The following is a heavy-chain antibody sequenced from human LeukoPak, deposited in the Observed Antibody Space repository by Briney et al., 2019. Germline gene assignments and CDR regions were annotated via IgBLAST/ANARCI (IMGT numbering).Heavy chain of an antibody. D-gene: IGHD1-26*01. V-gene: IGHV1-18*01. CDR1: GYSFSGYG. CDR2: ITGNNGHT. Sequence: GASVKVSCRTSGYSFSGYGISWVRQAPGQGLEWMGWITGNNGHTDYAPSLQGRVTMTTDTSTNTVYMELTSLKSDDTAVYYCARDQRNRGSYRFEYWGQGTLVTVSS. CDR3: ARDQRNRGSYRFEY. J-gene: IGHJ4*02.